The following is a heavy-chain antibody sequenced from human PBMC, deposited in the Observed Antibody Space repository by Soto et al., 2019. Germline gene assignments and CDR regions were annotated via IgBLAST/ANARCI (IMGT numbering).Heavy chain of an antibody. CDR3: ARDQDRPQLGGNYYYVMDV. Sequence: QVQVEQSGAEVKKPGSSVKVSCKASGGTFSTAAISWVRQAPGQGLEWMGGIMPIFRTADYAQKFQGRVTITADESTSTASLELRSLSSEYTAIYYCARDQDRPQLGGNYYYVMDVWGQGTTVTVSS. CDR1: GGTFSTAA. J-gene: IGHJ6*02. CDR2: IMPIFRTA. D-gene: IGHD3-3*02. V-gene: IGHV1-69*12.